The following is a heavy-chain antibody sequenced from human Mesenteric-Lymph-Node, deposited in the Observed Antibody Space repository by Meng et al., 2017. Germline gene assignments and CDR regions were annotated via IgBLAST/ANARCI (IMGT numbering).Heavy chain of an antibody. Sequence: ASVKVSCKASGYIFTGYYFHWVRQAPGQGLEWMGWINPNSGDTNCAQQFQGRVTMTRDTSITTAYMERSRLRSDDTAVYYCARDIAMSRGRQLDSWGQGTLVTGS. CDR2: INPNSGDT. D-gene: IGHD6-13*01. CDR3: ARDIAMSRGRQLDS. CDR1: GYIFTGYY. V-gene: IGHV1-2*02. J-gene: IGHJ4*02.